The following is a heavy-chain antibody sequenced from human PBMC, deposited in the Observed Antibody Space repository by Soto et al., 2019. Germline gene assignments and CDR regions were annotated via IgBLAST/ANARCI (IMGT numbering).Heavy chain of an antibody. CDR3: AMNLMDYVFLSCYYMAYYFDY. V-gene: IGHV1-3*01. J-gene: IGHJ4*02. D-gene: IGHD3-9*01. CDR1: GYTFTSYA. Sequence: ASVKVSCKASGYTFTSYAMHWVRQAPGQRLEWMGWINAGNGNTKYSQKFQGRVTITRDTSASTAYMELSSLRSEDTAVYYCAMNLMDYVFLSCYYMAYYFDYSGRGTLVTVSS. CDR2: INAGNGNT.